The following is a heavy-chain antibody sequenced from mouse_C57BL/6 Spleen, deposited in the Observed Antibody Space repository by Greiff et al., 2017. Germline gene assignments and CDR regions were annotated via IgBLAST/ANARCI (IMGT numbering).Heavy chain of an antibody. D-gene: IGHD2-4*01. V-gene: IGHV14-2*01. J-gene: IGHJ3*01. CDR2: IDPEDGET. CDR1: GFNIKDDY. CDR3: VGDYDYDGFAY. Sequence: VQLQQSGAELVRPGASVKLSCTASGFNIKDDYMHWVKQRPEQGLEWIGRIDPEDGETKYAPKFQGKATITADTSSNTAYLQLSSLTSEDTAVYYGVGDYDYDGFAYWGQGTLVTVSA.